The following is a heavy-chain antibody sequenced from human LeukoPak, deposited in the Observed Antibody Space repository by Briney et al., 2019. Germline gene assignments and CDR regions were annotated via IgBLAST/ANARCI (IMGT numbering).Heavy chain of an antibody. CDR1: GFAFSAYE. Sequence: GGSLRLSCAATGFAFSAYEMNWVRQAPGKGLEWVAYSSGSDTTIYYADSVKGRFTISRDNAKNSLYLQMNSLRAEGTAVYYCARAVGHGSGSPRMDVWGKGTTVTVSS. J-gene: IGHJ6*04. V-gene: IGHV3-48*03. CDR2: SSGSDTTI. D-gene: IGHD3-10*01. CDR3: ARAVGHGSGSPRMDV.